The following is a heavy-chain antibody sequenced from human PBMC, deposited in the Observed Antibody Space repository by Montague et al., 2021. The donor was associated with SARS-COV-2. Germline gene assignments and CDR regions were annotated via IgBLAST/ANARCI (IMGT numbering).Heavy chain of an antibody. CDR3: AGSPPGIAAAGTVAAFDI. V-gene: IGHV4-39*01. Sequence: SDTLSLTRTVSGGSISSSSYYWGWIRQPPGKGLEWIGSIYYSGSTYYNPSLKSRVTISVDTSKNQFSLKLSSVTAADTAVYYCAGSPPGIAAAGTVAAFDIGGQGTMVTVSS. CDR2: IYYSGST. D-gene: IGHD6-13*01. J-gene: IGHJ3*02. CDR1: GGSISSSSYY.